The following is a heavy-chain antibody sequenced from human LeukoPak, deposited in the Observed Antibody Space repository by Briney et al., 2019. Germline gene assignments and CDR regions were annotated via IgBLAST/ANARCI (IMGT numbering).Heavy chain of an antibody. V-gene: IGHV4-39*01. J-gene: IGHJ5*02. CDR3: ARRVPGRSGNWFDP. CDR1: GGSISNNDYF. CDR2: MNYGGST. D-gene: IGHD2-2*01. Sequence: SETLSLTCTVSGGSISNNDYFWGWIRQPPGKGLEWIGSMNYGGSTHYNPSLKSRVTISVDTSKKQVSLKLSSVTAADTAVYYCARRVPGRSGNWFDPWGQGTLVTVSS.